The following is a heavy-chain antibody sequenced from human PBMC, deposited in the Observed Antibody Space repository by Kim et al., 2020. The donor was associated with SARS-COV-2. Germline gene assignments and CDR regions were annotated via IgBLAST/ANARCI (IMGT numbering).Heavy chain of an antibody. V-gene: IGHV4-31*03. J-gene: IGHJ4*02. CDR2: IYYSGST. CDR1: GGSISSGGYY. D-gene: IGHD3-3*01. Sequence: SETLSLTCTVSGGSISSGGYYWIWIRQHPGKGLEWIGYIYYSGSTYYNPSLKSRVTISVDTSKNQFSLKLSSVTAADTAVYYCARAPLTIFGVVIQNFDYWGQGTLVTVSS. CDR3: ARAPLTIFGVVIQNFDY.